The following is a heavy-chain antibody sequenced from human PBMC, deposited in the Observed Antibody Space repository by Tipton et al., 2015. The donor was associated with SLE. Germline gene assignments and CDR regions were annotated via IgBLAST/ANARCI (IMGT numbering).Heavy chain of an antibody. V-gene: IGHV4-39*01. CDR1: GGSISSSSYY. Sequence: LRLSCTVSGGSISSSSYYWGWIRRPPGKGLEWIGSIYYSGSTYYNPSLKSRVTISVDTSKNQFSLKLSSVTAADTAVYYCARVQNWFDPWGQGTLVTVSS. J-gene: IGHJ5*02. CDR3: ARVQNWFDP. CDR2: IYYSGST.